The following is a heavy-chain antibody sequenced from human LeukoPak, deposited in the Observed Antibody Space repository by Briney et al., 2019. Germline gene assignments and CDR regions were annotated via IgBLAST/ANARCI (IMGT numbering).Heavy chain of an antibody. CDR2: ISPSGDIK. CDR3: AKDDAWIRFGE. D-gene: IGHD3-10*01. Sequence: GGSLRLSCAASGFTFSNHGMNWVRQAPGKGLEWVSGISPSGDIKYYADSVKGRFTISRDNFKKTLYLEVSSLTGEDTAVYYCAKDDAWIRFGEWSQGTLVTVSS. J-gene: IGHJ4*02. CDR1: GFTFSNHG. V-gene: IGHV3-23*01.